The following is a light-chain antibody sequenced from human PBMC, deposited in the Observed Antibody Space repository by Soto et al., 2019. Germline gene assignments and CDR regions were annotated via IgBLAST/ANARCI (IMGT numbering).Light chain of an antibody. V-gene: IGLV2-8*01. CDR3: SSYAGSNNLV. CDR1: SSDVGGYNY. CDR2: EVS. J-gene: IGLJ2*01. Sequence: QSALTQPPSASGSPGQSVTISCTETSSDVGGYNYVSGYQQHPGKAPKLMIYEVSKRPSGVPDRLSGSKSGNTASLTVSGLQAEDEADYYCSSYAGSNNLVFGGGTQLT.